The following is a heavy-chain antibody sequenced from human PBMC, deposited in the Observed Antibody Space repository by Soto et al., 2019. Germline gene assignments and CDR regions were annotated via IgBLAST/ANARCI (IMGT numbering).Heavy chain of an antibody. CDR1: GGTFSSYA. CDR3: ARDRYYYDSSGYYYYFDY. V-gene: IGHV1-69*13. CDR2: IIPIFGTA. Sequence: AASVKVSCKASGGTFSSYAISWVRQAPGQGLEWMGGIIPIFGTANYAQKFQGRVTITADESTSTAYMELSSLRSEDTAVYYCARDRYYYDSSGYYYYFDYWGQGTLVTVSS. D-gene: IGHD3-22*01. J-gene: IGHJ4*02.